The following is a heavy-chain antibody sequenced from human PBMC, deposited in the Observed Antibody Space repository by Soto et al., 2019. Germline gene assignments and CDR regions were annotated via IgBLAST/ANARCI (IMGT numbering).Heavy chain of an antibody. V-gene: IGHV4-61*08. Sequence: PAETLSLTCIVSVGSVSSGDYYWNWMRQPPGKGLEWIGCVYSSGNTKYNPSLESRVTISRDTSKNQISLNLNSVTAADTAVYYCARDSQVLDYWGQGTLVTVSS. CDR1: VGSVSSGDYY. CDR2: VYSSGNT. CDR3: ARDSQVLDY. J-gene: IGHJ4*02.